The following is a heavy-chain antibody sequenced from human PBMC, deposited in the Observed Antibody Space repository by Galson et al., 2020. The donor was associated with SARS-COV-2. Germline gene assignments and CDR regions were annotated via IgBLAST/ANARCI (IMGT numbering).Heavy chain of an antibody. CDR1: GFTFSSYT. CDR3: AREASWAMFAMGV. J-gene: IGHJ6*02. Sequence: GGSLRLSCAVSGFTFSSYTMTWVRQAPGKGLKWVSSISSGSDYIYNADSVKGRFTISRDNAKNSLYLQMNSLRAEDTAVYYCAREASWAMFAMGVWGQGTRGSVSS. D-gene: IGHD3-10*02. CDR2: ISSGSDYI. V-gene: IGHV3-21*01.